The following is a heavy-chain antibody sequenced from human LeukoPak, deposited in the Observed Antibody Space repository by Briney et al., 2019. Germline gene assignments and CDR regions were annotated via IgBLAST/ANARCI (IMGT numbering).Heavy chain of an antibody. CDR1: GGTFSSYA. J-gene: IGHJ4*02. Sequence: SVKVSCKASGGTFSSYAISWVRQAPGQGLEWMGGIIHMFGTVNYAQKFQGRVTISADESTSTVYMELSSLRSEDTAVYYCAGRLDCTNGVCFKYFRFDYWGQGTLVTVSS. CDR2: IIHMFGTV. CDR3: AGRLDCTNGVCFKYFRFDY. V-gene: IGHV1-69*13. D-gene: IGHD2-8*01.